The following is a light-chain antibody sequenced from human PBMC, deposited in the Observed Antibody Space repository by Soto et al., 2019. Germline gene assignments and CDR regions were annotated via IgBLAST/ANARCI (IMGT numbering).Light chain of an antibody. CDR1: SSNIGAGYD. CDR3: QSYDSSLGGNYV. V-gene: IGLV1-40*01. Sequence: QSVPSQPPSVSGAPGQRVTISCTGSSSNIGAGYDAHWFQQVPGTAPKLLIYGSTNRPSGVPDRFSGSKSGTSASLAITRLQAEDEADYYCQSYDSSLGGNYVFGTGTKVTVL. J-gene: IGLJ1*01. CDR2: GST.